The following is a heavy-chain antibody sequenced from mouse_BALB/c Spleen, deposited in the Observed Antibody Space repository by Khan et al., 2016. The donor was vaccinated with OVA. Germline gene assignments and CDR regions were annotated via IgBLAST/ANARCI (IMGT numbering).Heavy chain of an antibody. CDR1: GYSITRGYA. J-gene: IGHJ4*01. D-gene: IGHD1-1*01. Sequence: EVQLQESGPGLVKPSQSLSLTCTVTGYSITRGYAWNWIRQFPGNKLEWMGYISYSGSTSYNPSLRSRISITRDTSKNQFFLQLNSVTTEDTATYYCARKNYYGYAMDYWGQGTSVTVSS. V-gene: IGHV3-2*02. CDR3: ARKNYYGYAMDY. CDR2: ISYSGST.